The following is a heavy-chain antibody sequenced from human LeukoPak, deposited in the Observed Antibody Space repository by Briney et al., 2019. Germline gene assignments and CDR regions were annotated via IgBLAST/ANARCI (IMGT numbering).Heavy chain of an antibody. CDR1: GFTFSSYS. CDR2: ISSSSSYI. V-gene: IGHV3-21*01. D-gene: IGHD2-21*01. CDR3: ARGFMGLLWTFDY. J-gene: IGHJ4*02. Sequence: GGSLRLSCAASGFTFSSYSMNWVRQAPGKGVEWVSSISSSSSYIYYADSVKGRFTISRDNAKNSLYLQMNSLRAEDTAVYYCARGFMGLLWTFDYWGQGTLVTVSS.